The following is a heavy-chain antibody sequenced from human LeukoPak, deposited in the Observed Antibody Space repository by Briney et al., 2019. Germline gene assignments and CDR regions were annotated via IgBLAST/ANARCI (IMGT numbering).Heavy chain of an antibody. Sequence: PGGSLRLSCAASGFTFSSYAMSWVRQAPGKGPEWVSTINNSGGNTYYADSVKGRFTISRDNSKNTLYLQMNSLRAEDTAVYYCVKNLGYCSSTSCYGWFDPWGQGTLVTVSS. CDR1: GFTFSSYA. CDR3: VKNLGYCSSTSCYGWFDP. J-gene: IGHJ5*02. V-gene: IGHV3-23*01. D-gene: IGHD2-2*01. CDR2: INNSGGNT.